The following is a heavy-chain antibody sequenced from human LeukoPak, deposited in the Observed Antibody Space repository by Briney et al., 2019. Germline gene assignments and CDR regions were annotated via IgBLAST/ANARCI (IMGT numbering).Heavy chain of an antibody. CDR2: INQDRSKE. V-gene: IGHV3-7*01. CDR3: ARDPGQVVGANFDY. J-gene: IGHJ4*02. D-gene: IGHD2-2*01. Sequence: GGPLRFSCPAPVITLSSDWMNWVGPAPPKGLDWLANINQDRSKEHYLDSVKGRFTISRDNAKTSLYLQMNSLRAEDTAVYYCARDPGQVVGANFDYWGQGTLVTVSS. CDR1: VITLSSDW.